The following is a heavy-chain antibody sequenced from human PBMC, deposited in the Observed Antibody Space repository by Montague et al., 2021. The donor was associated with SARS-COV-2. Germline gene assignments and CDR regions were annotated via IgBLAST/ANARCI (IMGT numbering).Heavy chain of an antibody. V-gene: IGHV3-7*01. J-gene: IGHJ4*02. CDR3: ARSPRGSGTGWLDY. CDR2: INQDETAK. Sequence: RSLSFSASGFPSGDYQMTWVRQAPGKGLQWVANINQDETAKTYVDSVKGRFTISRDNAKNSLILQMNSLKDEDTAVYYCARSPRGSGTGWLDYWGQGTLVTVSS. D-gene: IGHD3/OR15-3a*01. CDR1: GFPSGDYQ.